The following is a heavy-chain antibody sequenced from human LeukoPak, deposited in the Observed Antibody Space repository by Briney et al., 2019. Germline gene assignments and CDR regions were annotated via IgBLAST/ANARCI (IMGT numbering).Heavy chain of an antibody. Sequence: GGSLRLSCAASGFTFIDYAMNWVRQAPGKGLEWVASTKGNGGSTNYTDSVKDRFTISRDNSKNTVYLQMHSLRADDTAVYYCAKGSYYYDTSGYFDSWGHGPLVTVSS. CDR2: TKGNGGST. V-gene: IGHV3-23*01. CDR1: GFTFIDYA. D-gene: IGHD3-22*01. CDR3: AKGSYYYDTSGYFDS. J-gene: IGHJ4*01.